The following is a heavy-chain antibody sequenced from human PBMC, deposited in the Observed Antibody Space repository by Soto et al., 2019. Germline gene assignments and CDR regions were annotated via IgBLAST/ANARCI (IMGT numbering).Heavy chain of an antibody. J-gene: IGHJ4*02. D-gene: IGHD1-26*01. CDR1: GFIFSAYG. CDR3: ASAFPVGAPYYFDY. CDR2: TSFDGHSK. V-gene: IGHV3-30*03. Sequence: QVQLVESGGTVVQPGGSLRLSCAASGFIFSAYGMHWVRQAPGRGLEWVALTSFDGHSKYYADSVKGRFTISRDNARDTLYLQMSGLRVEDTAVYYCASAFPVGAPYYFDYWGRGTLVTFSA.